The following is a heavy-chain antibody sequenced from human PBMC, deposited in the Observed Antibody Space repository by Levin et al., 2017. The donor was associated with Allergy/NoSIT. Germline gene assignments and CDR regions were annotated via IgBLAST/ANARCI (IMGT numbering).Heavy chain of an antibody. Sequence: PGGSLRLSCAASGFTFSSYSMNWVRQAPGKGLEWVSYISSSSSTIYYADSVKGRFTISRDNAKNSLYLQMNSLRAEDTAVYYCARDISRWGRIYGSGSPDDYWGQGTLVTVSS. D-gene: IGHD3-10*01. CDR2: ISSSSSTI. V-gene: IGHV3-48*01. CDR1: GFTFSSYS. J-gene: IGHJ4*02. CDR3: ARDISRWGRIYGSGSPDDY.